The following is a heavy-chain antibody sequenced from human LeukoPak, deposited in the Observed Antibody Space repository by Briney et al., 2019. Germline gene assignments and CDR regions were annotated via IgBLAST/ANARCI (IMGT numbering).Heavy chain of an antibody. CDR1: GGSISSYY. Sequence: PSETLSLTCTVSGGSISSYYWSWIRQPPGKGLEWIGYIYYSGSTNYNPSLKSRVTISVDTSKNQFSLKLSSVTAADTAVYYCARLHLGGSDAFDIWGQGTMVTVSS. CDR2: IYYSGST. J-gene: IGHJ3*02. V-gene: IGHV4-59*12. CDR3: ARLHLGGSDAFDI. D-gene: IGHD3-16*01.